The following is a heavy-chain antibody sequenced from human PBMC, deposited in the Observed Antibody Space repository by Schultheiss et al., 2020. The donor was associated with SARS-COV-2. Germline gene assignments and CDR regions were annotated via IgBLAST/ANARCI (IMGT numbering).Heavy chain of an antibody. V-gene: IGHV4-31*03. Sequence: LRLSCTVSGGSISSGGYYWSWIRQHPGKGLEWIGYIYYSGSTYYNPSLKSRVTISVDTSKNQFSLKLSSVTAADTAVYYCARDRSGDDYYYYGMDVWGQGTTVTVSS. J-gene: IGHJ6*02. CDR1: GGSISSGGYY. CDR2: IYYSGST. CDR3: ARDRSGDDYYYYGMDV. D-gene: IGHD2-21*02.